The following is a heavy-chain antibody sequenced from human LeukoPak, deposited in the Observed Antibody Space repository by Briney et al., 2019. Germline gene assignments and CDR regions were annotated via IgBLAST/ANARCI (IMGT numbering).Heavy chain of an antibody. D-gene: IGHD3-22*01. V-gene: IGHV4-39*01. CDR3: ARRYPGSGYSYDY. J-gene: IGHJ4*02. Sequence: SETLSLTCIVFGGSISNSGYHWGWIRQPPGKGLEWIGSFVYTGSTYYSPSLKSRVTISGDTSKSQLSLKLNSLTAADTAVYFCARRYPGSGYSYDYWGQGALVTVSS. CDR2: FVYTGST. CDR1: GGSISNSGYH.